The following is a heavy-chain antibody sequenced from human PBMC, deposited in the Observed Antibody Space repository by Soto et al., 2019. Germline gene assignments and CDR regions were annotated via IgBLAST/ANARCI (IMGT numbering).Heavy chain of an antibody. CDR2: IYTTGSA. CDR3: AREAGYCDSSGSRVCHYHRVDV. D-gene: IGHD3-22*01. Sequence: SETLSFTCTVSVGSISTYFWSLIRQPAGGGLECIWRIYTTGSANYHPSLKSRVTMSLDTYRNQFSLTLSSVTAADTAVYYCAREAGYCDSSGSRVCHYHRVDVWGQGTTVTVS. J-gene: IGHJ6*02. V-gene: IGHV4-4*07. CDR1: VGSISTYF.